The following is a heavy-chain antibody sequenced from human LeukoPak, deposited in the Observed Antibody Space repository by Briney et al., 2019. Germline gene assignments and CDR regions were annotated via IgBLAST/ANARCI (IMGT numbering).Heavy chain of an antibody. CDR2: IIPILGIA. D-gene: IGHD1-26*01. J-gene: IGHJ5*02. CDR1: GGTFSSYT. V-gene: IGHV1-69*02. Sequence: SVKVSCKASGGTFSSYTISWVRQAPGQGLEWIGRIIPILGIANYAQKFQGRVTITADKSTSTAYMELSSLRSEDTAVYYCARAREPSAGFDPWGQGTLVTVSS. CDR3: ARAREPSAGFDP.